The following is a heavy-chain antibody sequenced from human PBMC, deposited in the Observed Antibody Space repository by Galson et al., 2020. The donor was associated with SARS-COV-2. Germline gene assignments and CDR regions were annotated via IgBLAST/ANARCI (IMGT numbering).Heavy chain of an antibody. CDR2: ISYDGSNK. CDR3: ARDSGTLNDY. CDR1: GFTFSSYA. J-gene: IGHJ4*02. V-gene: IGHV3-30-3*01. D-gene: IGHD1-26*01. Sequence: TGGSLRLSCAASGFTFSSYAMHWVRQAPSKGLEWVAVISYDGSNKYYADSVKGRFTISRDNSKNTLYLQMNSLRAEDTAVYYCARDSGTLNDYWGQGTLVTVSS.